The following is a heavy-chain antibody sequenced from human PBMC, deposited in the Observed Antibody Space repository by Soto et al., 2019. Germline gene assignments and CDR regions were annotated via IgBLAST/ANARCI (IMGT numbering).Heavy chain of an antibody. Sequence: QVQLVQSGGGVVQTGMSLRLSCATSGFIFSNFDVHWVRQAPGKGLEWVAGIWYDGSVKYYGDSVKGRVTISRDNFKNTLYLEMTTLRAEDTATYYCARDRGISVADHNPYFDYWGQGTLLTVSS. CDR3: ARDRGISVADHNPYFDY. D-gene: IGHD6-13*01. V-gene: IGHV3-33*01. CDR2: IWYDGSVK. J-gene: IGHJ4*02. CDR1: GFIFSNFD.